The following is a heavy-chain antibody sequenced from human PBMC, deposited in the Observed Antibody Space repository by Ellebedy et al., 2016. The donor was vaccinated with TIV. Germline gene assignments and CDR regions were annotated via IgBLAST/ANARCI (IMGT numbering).Heavy chain of an antibody. Sequence: GESLKISXAASGFTFSSYAMHWVRQAPGKGLEWVAVISYDGSNKYYADSVKGRFTISRDNSKNTLYLQMNSLRAEDTAVYYCARDDNDSSGYYFDYWGQGTLVTVSS. CDR3: ARDDNDSSGYYFDY. J-gene: IGHJ4*02. D-gene: IGHD3-22*01. CDR1: GFTFSSYA. V-gene: IGHV3-30*04. CDR2: ISYDGSNK.